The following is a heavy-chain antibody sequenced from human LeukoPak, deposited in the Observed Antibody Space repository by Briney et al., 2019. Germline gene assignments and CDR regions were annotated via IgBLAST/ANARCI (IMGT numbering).Heavy chain of an antibody. V-gene: IGHV3-53*01. D-gene: IGHD3-22*01. CDR3: ARGYDTSGSNAFDI. Sequence: GGSLRLSCAASGFSVSNNYMTWVRQAPGKGLEWVSLIYSGGGTDYGDSVKGRFTISRDNSKNTLYLQMNSLRAEDTAVYYCARGYDTSGSNAFDIWGQGTMVTVSS. J-gene: IGHJ3*02. CDR1: GFSVSNNY. CDR2: IYSGGGT.